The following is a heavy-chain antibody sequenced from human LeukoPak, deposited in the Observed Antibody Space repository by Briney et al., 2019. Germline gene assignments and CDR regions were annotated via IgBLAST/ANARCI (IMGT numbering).Heavy chain of an antibody. CDR2: ISSSGSTI. CDR1: GFTFSSYE. CDR3: ARVYYDSSGYYGGYYYYYMDV. V-gene: IGHV3-48*03. Sequence: HAGGSLRLSCAASGFTFSSYEMNWVRQAPGKGLEWVSYISSSGSTIYYADSVKGRFTISRDNAKNSLYLQMNSLRAEDTAVYYCARVYYDSSGYYGGYYYYYMDVWGKGTTVTISS. D-gene: IGHD3-22*01. J-gene: IGHJ6*03.